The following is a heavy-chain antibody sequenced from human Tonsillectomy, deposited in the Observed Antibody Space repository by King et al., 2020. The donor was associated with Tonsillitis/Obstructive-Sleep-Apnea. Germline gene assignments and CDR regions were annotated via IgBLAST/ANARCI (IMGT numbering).Heavy chain of an antibody. Sequence: VQLVESGGGLVQPGGSLRLSCAASGFTFSSYSMNWVRQAPGKGLEWVSYISSSSSTIYYADSVKGRFTISRDNAKNSLYLQMNSLRDEDTAVYYCATHDYGDYEGFDPWGQGTLVIVSS. CDR2: ISSSSSTI. J-gene: IGHJ5*02. V-gene: IGHV3-48*02. CDR3: ATHDYGDYEGFDP. D-gene: IGHD4-17*01. CDR1: GFTFSSYS.